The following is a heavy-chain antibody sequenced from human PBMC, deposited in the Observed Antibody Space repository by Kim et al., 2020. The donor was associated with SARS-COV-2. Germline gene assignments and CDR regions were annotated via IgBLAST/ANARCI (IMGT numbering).Heavy chain of an antibody. J-gene: IGHJ4*02. D-gene: IGHD2-8*01. CDR1: GFIFSSHW. Sequence: GGSLRLSCATSGFIFSSHWMSWVRQAPGKGLEWAASIKPDGSEKYYVDSVKGRFAISRDNAKNSLYLQVNSLRAEDTAVYYCAVTNGGYWGQGTLVTVSS. CDR3: AVTNGGY. CDR2: IKPDGSEK. V-gene: IGHV3-7*03.